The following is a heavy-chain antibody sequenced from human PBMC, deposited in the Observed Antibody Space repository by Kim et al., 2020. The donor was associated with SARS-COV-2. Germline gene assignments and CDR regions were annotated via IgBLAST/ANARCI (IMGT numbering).Heavy chain of an antibody. CDR3: ARDRGWQWLVLEYYGMDV. Sequence: ASVKVSCKASGYTFTSYGISWVRQAPGQGLEWMGWISAYNGNTNYAQKLQGRVTMTTDTSTSTAYMELRSLRSDDTAVYYCARDRGWQWLVLEYYGMDVWGQGTTVTVSS. CDR1: GYTFTSYG. CDR2: ISAYNGNT. D-gene: IGHD6-19*01. V-gene: IGHV1-18*01. J-gene: IGHJ6*02.